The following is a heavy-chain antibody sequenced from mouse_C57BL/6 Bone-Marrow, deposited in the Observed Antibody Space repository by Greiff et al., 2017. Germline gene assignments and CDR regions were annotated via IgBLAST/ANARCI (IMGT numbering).Heavy chain of an antibody. CDR1: GYTFTSSG. CDR2: IYPRSGNT. CDR3: ARGGYGSSYAWFAY. Sequence: QVHVKQSGAELARPGASVKLSCKASGYTFTSSGISWVKQRPGQGLEWIGEIYPRSGNTYYNEKFKGKATLTADKSSSTAYMELRSLTSEDAAVYFCARGGYGSSYAWFAYWGQGTLVTVSA. V-gene: IGHV1-81*01. J-gene: IGHJ3*01. D-gene: IGHD1-1*01.